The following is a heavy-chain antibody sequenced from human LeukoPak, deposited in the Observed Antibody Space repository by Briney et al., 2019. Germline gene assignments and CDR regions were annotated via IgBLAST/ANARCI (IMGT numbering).Heavy chain of an antibody. CDR1: GFTFSSYW. J-gene: IGHJ4*02. CDR3: ARDLTDTIAVVGFDY. CDR2: IKQDGSEK. V-gene: IGHV3-7*01. D-gene: IGHD6-19*01. Sequence: GGSLRLSCAASGFTFSSYWMSWVRQAPGKGLEWVANIKQDGSEKYYVDSVKGRFTISRDNAKNSLYLQMNSLRAEDTAVYYCARDLTDTIAVVGFDYWGQGTLVTVSS.